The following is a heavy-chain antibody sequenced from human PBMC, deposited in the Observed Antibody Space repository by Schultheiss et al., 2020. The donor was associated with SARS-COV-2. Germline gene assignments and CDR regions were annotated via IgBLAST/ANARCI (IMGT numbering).Heavy chain of an antibody. CDR3: ARRRNDNGENWFDP. CDR2: INHSGST. V-gene: IGHV4-39*01. CDR1: GGSISSPNYY. Sequence: SETLSLTCTVSGGSISSPNYYWSWIRQPPGKGLEWIGEINHSGSTNYNPSLKSRVTISVDTSKNQFSLKLISVTAADTAVYYCARRRNDNGENWFDPWGQGTQVTVSS. D-gene: IGHD1-1*01. J-gene: IGHJ5*02.